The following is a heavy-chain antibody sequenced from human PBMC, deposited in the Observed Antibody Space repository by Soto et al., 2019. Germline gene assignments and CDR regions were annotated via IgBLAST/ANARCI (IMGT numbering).Heavy chain of an antibody. J-gene: IGHJ4*02. CDR3: ARVLGADFWSGYYFDY. CDR2: IIPIFGTA. Sequence: QVQLVQSGAEVKKPGSSVKVSCKASGGTFSSYGISWVRQAPGQGLEWMGGIIPIFGTANYAQKFQGRVTITADKSTSTAYMELSSLRSEDTAVYYCARVLGADFWSGYYFDYWGQGTLVTVSS. V-gene: IGHV1-69*06. D-gene: IGHD3-3*01. CDR1: GGTFSSYG.